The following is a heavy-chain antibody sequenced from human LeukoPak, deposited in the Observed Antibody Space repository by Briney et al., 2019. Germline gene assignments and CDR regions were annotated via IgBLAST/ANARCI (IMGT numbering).Heavy chain of an antibody. CDR1: GFTFSSYA. J-gene: IGHJ4*02. D-gene: IGHD1-26*01. Sequence: QAGGSLRLSCAASGFTFSSYAMSWVRQAPGKGLGWVSAISGSGGSTYYADSVKGRFTISRDNSKNTLYLQMNSLRAEDTAVYYCARAVGATRVYFDYWGQGTLVTVSS. V-gene: IGHV3-23*01. CDR2: ISGSGGST. CDR3: ARAVGATRVYFDY.